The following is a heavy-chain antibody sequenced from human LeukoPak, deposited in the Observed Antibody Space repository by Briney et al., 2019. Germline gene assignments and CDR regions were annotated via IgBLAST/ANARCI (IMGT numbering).Heavy chain of an antibody. CDR3: AREAGYRYYYDSSGYYQLQYNWFDP. V-gene: IGHV1-18*01. Sequence: ASVKVSCKASGYTFTSYGISWVRQAPGQGLEWMGWISAYNGNTNYAQKLQGRVTMTTDTSTSTAYMELRSLRSDDTAVYYCAREAGYRYYYDSSGYYQLQYNWFDPWGQGTLVTVSS. CDR1: GYTFTSYG. CDR2: ISAYNGNT. D-gene: IGHD3-22*01. J-gene: IGHJ5*02.